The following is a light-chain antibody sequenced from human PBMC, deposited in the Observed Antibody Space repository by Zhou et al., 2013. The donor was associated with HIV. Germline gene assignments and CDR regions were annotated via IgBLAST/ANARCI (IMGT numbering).Light chain of an antibody. CDR3: QQYKTWLMWT. J-gene: IGKJ1*01. V-gene: IGKV3-15*01. Sequence: EIVLAQSPVTLSLSPGERATLSCRASQSVRSYLAWYQQKPGQGPRLLIYGASTRATGIPATFTGSGSGTEFTLTISSLQSEDSAVYYCQQYKTWLMWTFGQGTKVDIK. CDR1: QSVRSY. CDR2: GAS.